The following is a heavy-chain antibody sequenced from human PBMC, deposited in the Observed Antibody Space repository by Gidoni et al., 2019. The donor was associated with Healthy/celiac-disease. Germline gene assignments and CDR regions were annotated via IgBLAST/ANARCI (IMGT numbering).Heavy chain of an antibody. CDR2: IIPIFGTA. CDR3: ARDIGGLLYWFDP. Sequence: GGTFSSYAISWVRQAPGQGLEWMGGIIPIFGTANYAQKFQGRVTITADESTSTAYMELSSLRSEDTAVYYCARDIGGLLYWFDPWGQGTLVTVSS. CDR1: GGTFSSYA. J-gene: IGHJ5*02. V-gene: IGHV1-69*01. D-gene: IGHD3-16*01.